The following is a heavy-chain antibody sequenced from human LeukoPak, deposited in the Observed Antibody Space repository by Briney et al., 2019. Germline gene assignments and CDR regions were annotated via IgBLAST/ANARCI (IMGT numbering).Heavy chain of an antibody. Sequence: PSETLSLTCTVSGGSISSYYWSWIRQPPGKGLEWIGCIYYSGSTNYNPSLKSRVTISVDTSKNQFSLKLSSVTAADTAVYYCAGDAMVRGVISYYYYMDVWGKGTTVTVSS. D-gene: IGHD3-10*01. V-gene: IGHV4-59*01. J-gene: IGHJ6*03. CDR1: GGSISSYY. CDR3: AGDAMVRGVISYYYYMDV. CDR2: IYYSGST.